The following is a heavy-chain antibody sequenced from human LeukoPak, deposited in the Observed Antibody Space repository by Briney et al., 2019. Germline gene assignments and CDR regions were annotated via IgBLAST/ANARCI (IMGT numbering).Heavy chain of an antibody. Sequence: SETLSLTCTVSGGSISSSSYYWGWIRQPPGKGLEWIGSIYYSGSTYYNPSLKSRVTISVDTSKNQFSLKLSSVTAADTAVYYRLGGLRRRPDWGQGTLVTVSS. J-gene: IGHJ4*02. CDR3: LGGLRRRPD. CDR2: IYYSGST. D-gene: IGHD4-17*01. V-gene: IGHV4-39*01. CDR1: GGSISSSSYY.